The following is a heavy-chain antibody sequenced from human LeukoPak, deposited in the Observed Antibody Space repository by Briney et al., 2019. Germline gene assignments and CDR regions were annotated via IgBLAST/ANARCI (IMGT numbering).Heavy chain of an antibody. D-gene: IGHD3-22*01. CDR3: ARDIIRYDSSGYPFDY. CDR1: GGSISSYY. J-gene: IGHJ4*02. CDR2: IYYSGST. Sequence: SETLSLTCTVSGGSISSYYWSWIRQPPGKGLEWIGYIYYSGSTNYNPSLKSRVTISVDTSKNQFSLKLSSVTAADAAVYYCARDIIRYDSSGYPFDYWGQGTLVTVSS. V-gene: IGHV4-59*12.